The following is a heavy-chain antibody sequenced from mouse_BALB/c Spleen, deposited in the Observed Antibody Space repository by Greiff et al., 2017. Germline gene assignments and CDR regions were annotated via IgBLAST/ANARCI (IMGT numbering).Heavy chain of an antibody. CDR3: AREYYGSRAPY. D-gene: IGHD1-1*01. Sequence: DVKLQESGAELVKPGASVKLSCTASGFNIKDTYMHWVKQRPEQGLEWIGRIDPANGNTKYDPKFQGKATITADTSSNTAYLQLSSLTSEDTAVYYCAREYYGSRAPYWGQGTLVTVSA. J-gene: IGHJ3*01. V-gene: IGHV14-3*02. CDR1: GFNIKDTY. CDR2: IDPANGNT.